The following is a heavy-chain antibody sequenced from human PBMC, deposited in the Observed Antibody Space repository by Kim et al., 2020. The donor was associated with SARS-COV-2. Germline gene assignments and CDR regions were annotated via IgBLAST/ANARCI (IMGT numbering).Heavy chain of an antibody. J-gene: IGHJ6*02. CDR3: ARDLRYCSSTSCYYGMDV. D-gene: IGHD2-2*01. V-gene: IGHV3-11*06. Sequence: KGRFTISRDNAKNSLYLQMNSLRAEDTAVYYCARDLRYCSSTSCYYGMDVWGQGTTVTVSS.